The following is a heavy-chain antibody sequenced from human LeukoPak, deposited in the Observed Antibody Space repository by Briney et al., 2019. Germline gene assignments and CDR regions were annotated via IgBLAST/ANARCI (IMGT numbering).Heavy chain of an antibody. Sequence: SETLSLTCTVSGGSISSSSYYWGWLRQPPGKGLEWIGSIYYSGSTYYNPSLKSRVTISVDTSKNQFSLKLSSVTAADTAVYYCARFSGTSKGDWFDPWGQGTLVTVSS. CDR1: GGSISSSSYY. J-gene: IGHJ5*02. CDR3: ARFSGTSKGDWFDP. V-gene: IGHV4-39*01. CDR2: IYYSGST. D-gene: IGHD1-1*01.